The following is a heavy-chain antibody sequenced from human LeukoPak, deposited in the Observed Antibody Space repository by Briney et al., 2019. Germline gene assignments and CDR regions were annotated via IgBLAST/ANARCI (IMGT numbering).Heavy chain of an antibody. CDR3: ARGATVTNRNFDY. D-gene: IGHD4-17*01. J-gene: IGHJ4*02. CDR2: IYYSGST. V-gene: IGHV4-39*07. CDR1: GGSISSSSYY. Sequence: SETLSLTCTVSGGSISSSSYYWGWIRQPPGKGLEWIGSIYYSGSTYYNPSLKSRVTISVDTSKNQFSLKLSSVTAADTAVYYCARGATVTNRNFDYWGQGTLVTVSS.